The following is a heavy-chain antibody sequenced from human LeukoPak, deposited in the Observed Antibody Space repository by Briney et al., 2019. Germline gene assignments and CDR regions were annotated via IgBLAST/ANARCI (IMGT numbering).Heavy chain of an antibody. V-gene: IGHV1-69*01. CDR3: ARGGIDYDFWSGYSWDY. D-gene: IGHD3-3*01. CDR1: GGTFSSHA. J-gene: IGHJ4*02. CDR2: IIPISATV. Sequence: SVKVSCKASGGTFSSHAISWVRQAPGQGLEWMGGIIPISATVNYSQKFQGTVTITADESTSTVYLEVSSLRSGDTAVYFCARGGIDYDFWSGYSWDYWGQGTLVTVSS.